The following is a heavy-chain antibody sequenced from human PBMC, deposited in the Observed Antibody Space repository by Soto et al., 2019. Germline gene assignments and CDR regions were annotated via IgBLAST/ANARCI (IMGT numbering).Heavy chain of an antibody. Sequence: QVHLQESGPGLVKPSETLSLTCTVSGGSIRGYYWSWIRQPPGKGLEWIGYIYYSGSTNYNPSLKSRVTISQDTSKNQPSLKLSSATAAVTAVYYCGRHRTREQQMAGLDPWGQGTLVTVSS. CDR3: GRHRTREQQMAGLDP. V-gene: IGHV4-59*08. J-gene: IGHJ5*02. CDR2: IYYSGST. CDR1: GGSIRGYY. D-gene: IGHD6-13*01.